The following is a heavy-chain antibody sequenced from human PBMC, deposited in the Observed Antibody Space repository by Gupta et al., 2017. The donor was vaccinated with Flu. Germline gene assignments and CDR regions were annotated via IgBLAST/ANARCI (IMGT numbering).Heavy chain of an antibody. CDR3: AREVAYCGDDCYFYYGLEI. CDR2: ISSSGATI. Sequence: IRQAPGRGPEWISYISSSGATINYADSVKGRFTISRDNSKNSLYLQMSGLRVEDTAIYYCAREVAYCGDDCYFYYGLEIWGQGTPVTVSS. V-gene: IGHV3-11*04. D-gene: IGHD2-21*01. J-gene: IGHJ6*02.